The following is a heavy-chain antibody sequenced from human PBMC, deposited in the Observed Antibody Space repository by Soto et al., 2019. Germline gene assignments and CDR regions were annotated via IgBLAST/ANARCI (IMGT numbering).Heavy chain of an antibody. D-gene: IGHD3-10*01. CDR1: GGSISSGNYY. V-gene: IGHV4-61*01. CDR3: ARVWGGAFDI. CDR2: IYYSGST. J-gene: IGHJ3*02. Sequence: SETLSLTCTVSGGSISSGNYYWSWIRQPPGKGLEWIGYIYYSGSTNYNPSLKSRVTISVDTSKNQFSLKLSSVTAADTAVYYCARVWGGAFDIWGQGTMVTVS.